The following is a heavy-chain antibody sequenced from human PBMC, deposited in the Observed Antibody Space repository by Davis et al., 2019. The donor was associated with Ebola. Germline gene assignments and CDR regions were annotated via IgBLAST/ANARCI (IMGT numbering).Heavy chain of an antibody. D-gene: IGHD1-1*01. Sequence: SETLSLTCPLSAHSFSSNSAAWNWIRQSPSRGLAWLGRTYYRSKWYNDYAVSVKSRITINPDTSKNQFSLQLNSVTPEDTAAYYCARQNVYYYGMDVWGQGTTVTVSS. CDR3: ARQNVYYYGMDV. CDR1: AHSFSSNSAA. CDR2: TYYRSKWYN. V-gene: IGHV6-1*01. J-gene: IGHJ6*02.